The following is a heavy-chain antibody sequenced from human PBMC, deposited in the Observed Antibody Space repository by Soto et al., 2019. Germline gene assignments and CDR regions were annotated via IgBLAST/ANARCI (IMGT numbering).Heavy chain of an antibody. V-gene: IGHV3-13*01. J-gene: IGHJ6*02. Sequence: GGSLRLSCAASGFTFSSYDMHWVRQATGKGPEWVSAIGTAGDTYYPGSVKGRFTISRENAKNSLYLQMNSLRAEDTAVYYCARDRRYYYCSGRPYYYYGMDVWGQGTTVTVSS. CDR3: ARDRRYYYCSGRPYYYYGMDV. D-gene: IGHD3-10*01. CDR1: GFTFSSYD. CDR2: IGTAGDT.